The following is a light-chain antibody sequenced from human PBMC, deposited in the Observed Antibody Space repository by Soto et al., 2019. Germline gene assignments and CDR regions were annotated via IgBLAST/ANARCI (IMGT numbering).Light chain of an antibody. CDR1: SSDVGGYNY. V-gene: IGLV2-14*03. CDR3: TSYASTSTYV. Sequence: QSVLTQPASVSGSPGQSITISCTGASSDVGGYNYVSWYQHHPGKAPKLMIYDVSNRPSGVSDRFSGSKSGSTASLTISGLHTEDEADYYCTSYASTSTYVFGSGTKVTVL. J-gene: IGLJ1*01. CDR2: DVS.